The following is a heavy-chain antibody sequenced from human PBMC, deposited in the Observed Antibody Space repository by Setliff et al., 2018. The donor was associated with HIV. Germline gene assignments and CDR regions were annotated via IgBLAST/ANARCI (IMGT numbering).Heavy chain of an antibody. CDR3: ARGGTSSNWFDP. CDR1: GGSISSYY. D-gene: IGHD2-2*01. Sequence: NPSETLSLTCNVSGGSISSYYWSWIRQSPEKGLQWIGFIHHSVTTSYNPSLKSRVTISLDTSKNQLSLKLTSVTAADTAVYYCARGGTSSNWFDPWGQGTLVTVSS. V-gene: IGHV4-59*01. J-gene: IGHJ5*02. CDR2: IHHSVTT.